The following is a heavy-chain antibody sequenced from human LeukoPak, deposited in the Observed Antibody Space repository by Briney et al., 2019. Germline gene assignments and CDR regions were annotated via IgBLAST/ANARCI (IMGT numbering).Heavy chain of an antibody. CDR2: IWYDGTNK. D-gene: IGHD6-13*01. V-gene: IGHV3-33*01. Sequence: GGSLRLSCAASGFTFSSYGMHWVRQAPGKGLEWVAVIWYDGTNKHYGDSVKGRFTISRDNSKNTLHLQMNSLRAEDTAVYYCARGQQLVPLDYWGQGTLVTVSS. J-gene: IGHJ4*02. CDR3: ARGQQLVPLDY. CDR1: GFTFSSYG.